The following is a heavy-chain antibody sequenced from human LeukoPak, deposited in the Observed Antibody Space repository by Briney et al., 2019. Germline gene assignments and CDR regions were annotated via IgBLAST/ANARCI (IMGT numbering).Heavy chain of an antibody. V-gene: IGHV3-48*01. CDR1: GFTFSTYS. CDR2: ISSSSII. J-gene: IGHJ3*01. D-gene: IGHD3/OR15-3a*01. Sequence: GGSLRLSCAASGFTFSTYSMNWVRQAPGKGLEWVSYISSSSIIFYADSVKGRFTISRDNSKNTMYLQMNSLRAEDTALYYCAKRAPPADSFDLWGHGTMVSVSS. CDR3: AKRAPPADSFDL.